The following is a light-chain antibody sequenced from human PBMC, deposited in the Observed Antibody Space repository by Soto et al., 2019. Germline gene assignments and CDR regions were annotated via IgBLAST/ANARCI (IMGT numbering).Light chain of an antibody. V-gene: IGLV2-8*01. CDR3: CSYAGSYTFGHVV. CDR2: EVN. J-gene: IGLJ2*01. Sequence: QSVLTQPPSASGSPGQSVTISCTGTSSDVGAYNYVCWYQQHPGKAPKLMIYEVNKRPSGVPDRFSGSKSGNTASLTVSGLQAGDEADYYCCSYAGSYTFGHVVFGGGTQLTVL. CDR1: SSDVGAYNY.